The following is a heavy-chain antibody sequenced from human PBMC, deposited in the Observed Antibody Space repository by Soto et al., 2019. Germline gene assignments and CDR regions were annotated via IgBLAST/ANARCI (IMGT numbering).Heavy chain of an antibody. CDR1: GGSISSGDYY. Sequence: PSETLSLTCTVSGGSISSGDYYWSWIRQPPGKGLEWIGYIYYSGSTYYNPSLKSRVTISVDTSKNQFSLKLSSVTAADTAVYYCARDSSLNYYDSSGPFDYWGQGTLVTV. J-gene: IGHJ4*02. V-gene: IGHV4-30-4*01. CDR3: ARDSSLNYYDSSGPFDY. CDR2: IYYSGST. D-gene: IGHD3-22*01.